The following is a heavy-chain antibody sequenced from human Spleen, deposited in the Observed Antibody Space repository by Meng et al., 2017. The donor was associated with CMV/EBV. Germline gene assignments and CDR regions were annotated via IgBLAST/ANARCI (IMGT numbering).Heavy chain of an antibody. Sequence: GESLKISCAASGFTFSSYAMHWVRQAPGKGLEWVAVISYDGSNKYYADSVKGRFTISRDNSKNTLYLQMNSLRAEDTAVYYCARPMAFGKYGMDVWGQGTTVTVSS. CDR3: ARPMAFGKYGMDV. J-gene: IGHJ6*02. CDR2: ISYDGSNK. V-gene: IGHV3-30-3*01. CDR1: GFTFSSYA. D-gene: IGHD3-16*01.